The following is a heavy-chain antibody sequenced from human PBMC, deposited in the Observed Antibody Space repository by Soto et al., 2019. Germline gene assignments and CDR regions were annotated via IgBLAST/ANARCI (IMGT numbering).Heavy chain of an antibody. J-gene: IGHJ4*02. CDR3: ARHPRGDY. D-gene: IGHD3-16*01. CDR1: GGSISSYY. CDR2: TYYSGRT. Sequence: SETLSLTCTVSGGSISSYYWSWIRQPPGKGLEWIGYTYYSGRTNYNPSLKSRVTISVDTAKNQFSLKLSSVTAADTAVYYCARHPRGDYWGQGTLVTVSS. V-gene: IGHV4-59*08.